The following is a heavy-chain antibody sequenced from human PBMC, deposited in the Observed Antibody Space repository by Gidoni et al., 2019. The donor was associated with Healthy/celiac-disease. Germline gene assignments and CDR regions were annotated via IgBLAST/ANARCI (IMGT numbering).Heavy chain of an antibody. J-gene: IGHJ4*02. V-gene: IGHV5-51*01. Sequence: EVQLVQSGAEVQQPGASLKLSCKGYGYSFTSHWIGWVRQMPGKGLEWMGIIYPGDSDTRYSPSFQGQVTSSADKSISTAYLQWSSLKASDTAMYYCARVYSSGWSSPNYYFDYWGQGTLVTVSS. D-gene: IGHD6-19*01. CDR3: ARVYSSGWSSPNYYFDY. CDR1: GYSFTSHW. CDR2: IYPGDSDT.